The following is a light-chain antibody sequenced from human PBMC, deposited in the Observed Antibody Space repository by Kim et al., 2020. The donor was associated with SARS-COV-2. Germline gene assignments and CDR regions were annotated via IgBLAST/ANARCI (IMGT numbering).Light chain of an antibody. CDR2: DVN. CDR1: SSNIGSYNY. Sequence: QSALTQPASVSGSPGQSISISCTGTSSNIGSYNYVSWHQQHPGKAPKLMIYDVNKRPSGISSRFSGSKSGSTASLTISGLQAEDEADYYCSSFTTSSTLVFGGGTKVTVL. CDR3: SSFTTSSTLV. J-gene: IGLJ3*02. V-gene: IGLV2-14*03.